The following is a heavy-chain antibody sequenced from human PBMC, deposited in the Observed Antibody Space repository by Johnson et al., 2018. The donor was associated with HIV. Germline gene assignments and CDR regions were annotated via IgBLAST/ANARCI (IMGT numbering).Heavy chain of an antibody. V-gene: IGHV3-66*02. CDR3: AKDQLVGATYAAFDI. J-gene: IGHJ3*02. D-gene: IGHD1-26*01. CDR1: GFTVSTNY. Sequence: EVQLVESGGGLVQPGGSLRLSCAASGFTVSTNYMSWVRQAPGKGLEWVSVIYSGGNTYYADSVKGRFTISRDNSKNTLYLQMNSLRPEDTAVYYCAKDQLVGATYAAFDIWGQGTMVTVSS. CDR2: IYSGGNT.